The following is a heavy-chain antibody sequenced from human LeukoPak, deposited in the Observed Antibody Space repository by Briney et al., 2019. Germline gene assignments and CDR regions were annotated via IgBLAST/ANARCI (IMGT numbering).Heavy chain of an antibody. Sequence: GGSLRLSCAASGFIFSSAVMSWVRQAPGKELEWVSAINSGSGTTYAESVKGRFTISRDNSRNTLYLQMNTLRAEDTAVYYCAKGSAGAGSYRPFDYWGQGTLVTVSS. J-gene: IGHJ4*02. CDR1: GFIFSSAV. CDR3: AKGSAGAGSYRPFDY. D-gene: IGHD3-10*01. V-gene: IGHV3-23*01. CDR2: INSGSGTT.